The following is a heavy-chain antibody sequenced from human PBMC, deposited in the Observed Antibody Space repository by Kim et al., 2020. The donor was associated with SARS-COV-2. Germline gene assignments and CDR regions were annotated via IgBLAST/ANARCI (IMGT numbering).Heavy chain of an antibody. CDR2: INHSGST. CDR1: GGSFSGYY. CDR3: ARRPLWFGELLSTGFDY. V-gene: IGHV4-34*01. J-gene: IGHJ4*01. Sequence: SETLSLTCAVYGGSFSGYYWSWIRQPPGKGLEWIGEINHSGSTNYNPSLKSRVTISVDTSKNQFSLKLSSVTAADTAVYYCARRPLWFGELLSTGFDYWG. D-gene: IGHD3-10*01.